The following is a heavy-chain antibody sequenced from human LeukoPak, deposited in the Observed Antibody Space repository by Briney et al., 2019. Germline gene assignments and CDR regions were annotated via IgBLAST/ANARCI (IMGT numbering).Heavy chain of an antibody. J-gene: IGHJ5*02. CDR1: GFTFSSYS. CDR2: ISGSSSYI. D-gene: IGHD6-13*01. CDR3: ARDRSNVAAAGGWFDP. V-gene: IGHV3-21*01. Sequence: GGFLRLSCAASGFTFSSYSMNWVRQAPGKGLEWVSSISGSSSYIYYADSVKGRFTISRDNAKNSLYLQMNSLRAEDTAVYYCARDRSNVAAAGGWFDPWGQGTLVTVSS.